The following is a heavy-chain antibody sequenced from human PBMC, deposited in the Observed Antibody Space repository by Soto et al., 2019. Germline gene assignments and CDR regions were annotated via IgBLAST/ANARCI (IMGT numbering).Heavy chain of an antibody. V-gene: IGHV1-46*01. D-gene: IGHD3-10*01. CDR3: ARVGNYYGSGTPRPHHLYAMDV. CDR2: INPGGGSA. Sequence: GASVKVSCKASGYTFTNYYIHWVRQAPGQALEWMGIINPGGGSATYTQRFQGRLTMTRDTFTSTVYMDLSNLRSEDTAIYFCARVGNYYGSGTPRPHHLYAMDVWGQGTTVTVSS. J-gene: IGHJ6*02. CDR1: GYTFTNYY.